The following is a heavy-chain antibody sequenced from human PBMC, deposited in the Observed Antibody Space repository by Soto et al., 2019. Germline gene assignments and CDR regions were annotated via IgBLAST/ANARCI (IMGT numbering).Heavy chain of an antibody. CDR2: INIYSGDA. Sequence: QVRLEQSGPEVKKTGASVKVSCKASGYTFTSYGISWVRQAPGQGLEWMGWINIYSGDANYAQRFQDRVTMTRDTSTNTVYMEMRSLGSDDTAVYYCARALYYYDNSGLAYWGQGTLVTVSS. CDR1: GYTFTSYG. CDR3: ARALYYYDNSGLAY. D-gene: IGHD3-22*01. J-gene: IGHJ4*02. V-gene: IGHV1-18*01.